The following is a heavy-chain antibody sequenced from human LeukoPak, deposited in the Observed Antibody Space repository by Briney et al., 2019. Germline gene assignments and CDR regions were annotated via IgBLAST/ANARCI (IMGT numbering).Heavy chain of an antibody. J-gene: IGHJ5*02. Sequence: LAGGSLRLSCSASGFTFSSYGMSWVRQAPGKGLEWVSVISGSGGSTYYADSVKGRFTISRDNSKNTLYLQMNSLRAEDTAVYYCAKRPRGAVAANYAWFDPWGQGTLVTVSS. D-gene: IGHD6-19*01. CDR2: ISGSGGST. V-gene: IGHV3-23*01. CDR1: GFTFSSYG. CDR3: AKRPRGAVAANYAWFDP.